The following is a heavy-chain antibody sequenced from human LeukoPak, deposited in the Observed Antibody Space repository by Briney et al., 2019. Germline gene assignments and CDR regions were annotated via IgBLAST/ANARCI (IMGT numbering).Heavy chain of an antibody. J-gene: IGHJ5*02. CDR3: AREEIVVVPAADYTNWFDP. D-gene: IGHD2-2*01. Sequence: SQTLSLTCTVSGGSISSGSYYWSWIRQPAGKGLEWIGRIYTSGSTNYNPSLKSRVTISVDTSKNQFSLKLSSVTAADTAVYYCAREEIVVVPAADYTNWFDPWGQGTQVIVSS. CDR2: IYTSGST. V-gene: IGHV4-61*02. CDR1: GGSISSGSYY.